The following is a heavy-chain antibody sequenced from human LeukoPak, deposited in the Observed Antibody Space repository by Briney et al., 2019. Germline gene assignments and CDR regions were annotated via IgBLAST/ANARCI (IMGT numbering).Heavy chain of an antibody. J-gene: IGHJ3*02. CDR1: GYTFTGYY. Sequence: GASVKVSCKASGYTFTGYYMHWVRQAPGQGLEWMGWINPNSGGTNYAQKFQGRVTMTRDTSISTAYMELSRLRSEDTAVYYCASSCSSTSCFGGQKGRIAAAVYAFDIRGQGTMVTVSS. CDR2: INPNSGGT. CDR3: ASSCSSTSCFGGQKGRIAAAVYAFDI. D-gene: IGHD2-2*01. V-gene: IGHV1-2*02.